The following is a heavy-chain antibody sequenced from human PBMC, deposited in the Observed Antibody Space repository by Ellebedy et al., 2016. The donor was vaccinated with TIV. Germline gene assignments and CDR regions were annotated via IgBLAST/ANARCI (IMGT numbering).Heavy chain of an antibody. CDR2: INHSGSS. V-gene: IGHV4-34*01. CDR3: AKSPRPSTVTYFDH. D-gene: IGHD4-17*01. J-gene: IGHJ4*02. CDR1: GASFSHYY. Sequence: GSLRLSXAAYGASFSHYYWTWIRQSPGKGLEWIGEINHSGSSNHNPSLKSRVTLSVDRSKNPFSLKLNSVTAADTAVFYCAKSPRPSTVTYFDHWGQGTLVTVSS.